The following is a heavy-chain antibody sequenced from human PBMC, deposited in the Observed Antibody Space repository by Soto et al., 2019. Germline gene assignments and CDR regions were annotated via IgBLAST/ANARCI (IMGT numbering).Heavy chain of an antibody. J-gene: IGHJ6*02. CDR1: GFTFSSYD. D-gene: IGHD5-18*01. CDR3: ARALGYSYGSGFWRYYGMDV. V-gene: IGHV3-13*01. CDR2: IGTAGDT. Sequence: PGGSLRLSCAASGFTFSSYDMHWVRQATGKGLEWVSAIGTAGDTYYPGSVKGRFTISRENAKNSLYLQMNSLRAEDTAVYYCARALGYSYGSGFWRYYGMDVWGQGTTVTVSS.